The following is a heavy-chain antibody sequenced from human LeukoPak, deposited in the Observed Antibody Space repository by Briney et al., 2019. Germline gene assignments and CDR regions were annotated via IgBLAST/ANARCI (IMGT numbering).Heavy chain of an antibody. Sequence: SETLSLTCTVSGYSISSGYYWGWIRQPPGKGLEWIGSIYHSGSTYYNPSLKSRVTISVDTSKNQFSLKLSSVTAADTDVYYCARDPFYDSSDQRIDYWGQGTLVTVSS. CDR3: ARDPFYDSSDQRIDY. CDR1: GYSISSGYY. D-gene: IGHD3-22*01. J-gene: IGHJ4*02. V-gene: IGHV4-38-2*02. CDR2: IYHSGST.